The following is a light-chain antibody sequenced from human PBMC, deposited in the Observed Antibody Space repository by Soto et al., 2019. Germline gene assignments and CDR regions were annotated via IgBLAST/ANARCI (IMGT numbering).Light chain of an antibody. V-gene: IGLV2-14*03. CDR1: HNDIGTYDY. Sequence: QSVLTQPTSVSGSPGQSITISCTGNHNDIGTYDYVSWYQQHPGRAPRLLIHGVTTRPSGISDRFSASKSGLTASLTISGLQPEDEADYYCSSFTSNRIYVVGPGTKVTVL. CDR3: SSFTSNRIYV. J-gene: IGLJ1*01. CDR2: GVT.